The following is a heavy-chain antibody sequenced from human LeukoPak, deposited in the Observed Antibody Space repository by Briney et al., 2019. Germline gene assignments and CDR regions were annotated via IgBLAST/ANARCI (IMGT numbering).Heavy chain of an antibody. D-gene: IGHD4-17*01. J-gene: IGHJ4*02. CDR3: ARDYYGDFYFDY. CDR2: IYYSGST. V-gene: IGHV4-59*01. Sequence: KSSETLSLTCTVSGGSISSYYWSWIRQPPGKGLEWIGYIYYSGSTNYNPSLKSRVTISVDTSKNQFSLKLSSVTAADTAVYYCARDYYGDFYFDYWGQGTLVTVSS. CDR1: GGSISSYY.